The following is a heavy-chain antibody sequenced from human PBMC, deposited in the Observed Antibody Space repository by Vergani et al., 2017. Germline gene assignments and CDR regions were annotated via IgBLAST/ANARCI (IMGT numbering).Heavy chain of an antibody. V-gene: IGHV1-2*02. CDR3: ARDREPKQLVHYYYYGMDV. CDR1: GYTFTGYY. J-gene: IGHJ6*02. CDR2: INPNSGGT. Sequence: QVQLVQSGAEVKKPGASVKVSCKASGYTFTGYYMHWVRQAPGKGLEWMGWINPNSGGTNYAQKFQGRVTMTRDMSISTAYMELSRLRSDDTAVYYCARDREPKQLVHYYYYGMDVWGQGTTVTVSS. D-gene: IGHD6-6*01.